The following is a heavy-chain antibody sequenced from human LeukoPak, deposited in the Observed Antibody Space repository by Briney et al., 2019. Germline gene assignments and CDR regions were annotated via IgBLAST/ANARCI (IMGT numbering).Heavy chain of an antibody. CDR1: GDSVSSNSAA. V-gene: IGHV6-1*01. D-gene: IGHD5-24*01. CDR2: TYYRSKWYN. Sequence: SQTLSLTCAISGDSVSSNSAAWNWIRQSPLRGLEWLGRTYYRSKWYNDYAVSVKSRITINPDTSKNQFSLQLNSVTPEDTAVYYCTRGAPVGSSREFDYWGQGTLVTVSS. CDR3: TRGAPVGSSREFDY. J-gene: IGHJ4*02.